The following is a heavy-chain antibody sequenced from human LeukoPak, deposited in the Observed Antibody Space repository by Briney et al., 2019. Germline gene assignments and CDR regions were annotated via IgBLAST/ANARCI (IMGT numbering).Heavy chain of an antibody. CDR2: INPNSGDT. CDR3: ARGVAGTYYYYYMDV. CDR1: GYTFTGYY. D-gene: IGHD6-19*01. J-gene: IGHJ6*03. Sequence: ASVKVSCKASGYTFTGYYIHWVRQAPGQGLEWMGWINPNSGDTNYAQKFQGRVTMTRDTSISTAYMELSRLRSDDTAVYYCARGVAGTYYYYYMDVWGKGTTVTVSS. V-gene: IGHV1-2*02.